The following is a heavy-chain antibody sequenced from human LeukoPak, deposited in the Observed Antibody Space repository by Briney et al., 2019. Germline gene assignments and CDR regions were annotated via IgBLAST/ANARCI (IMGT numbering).Heavy chain of an antibody. D-gene: IGHD4-23*01. J-gene: IGHJ4*02. CDR3: AREGVTNDY. CDR1: GFTFSSYG. Sequence: PGGSLRLSCAASGFTFSSYGMIWVRQAPGKGLEWVSGISGSGGSTYLADSVKGRFTISRDNAKNSLYLQMNSLRAEDTAVYYCAREGVTNDYWGQGTLVTVSS. V-gene: IGHV3-23*01. CDR2: ISGSGGST.